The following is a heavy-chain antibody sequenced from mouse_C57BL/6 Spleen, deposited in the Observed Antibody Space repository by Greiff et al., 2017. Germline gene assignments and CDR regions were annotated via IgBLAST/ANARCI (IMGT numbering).Heavy chain of an antibody. CDR3: ARVAYYDYEGWYFDV. D-gene: IGHD2-4*01. V-gene: IGHV5-16*01. Sequence: EVHLVESEGGLVQPGSSMKLSCTASGFTFSDYYMAWVRQVPEKGLEWVANINYDGSSTYYLDSLKSRFIISRDNAKNILYLQMSSLKSEDTDTYYCARVAYYDYEGWYFDVWGTGTTVTVSS. CDR2: INYDGSST. J-gene: IGHJ1*03. CDR1: GFTFSDYY.